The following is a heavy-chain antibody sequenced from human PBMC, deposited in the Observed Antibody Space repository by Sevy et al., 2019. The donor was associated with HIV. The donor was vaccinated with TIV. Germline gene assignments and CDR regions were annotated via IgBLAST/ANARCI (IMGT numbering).Heavy chain of an antibody. CDR1: GFTFSSYG. J-gene: IGHJ4*02. Sequence: GGSLRLSCAASGFTFSSYGMHWVRQAPGKGLEWAAFIRYDGNNKYYADSVKRRFTISRDNSKDTLYLQMNSLRPEDTAVYYSANEYSYGYYFDYWGQGTLVTVSS. D-gene: IGHD5-18*01. V-gene: IGHV3-30*02. CDR2: IRYDGNNK. CDR3: ANEYSYGYYFDY.